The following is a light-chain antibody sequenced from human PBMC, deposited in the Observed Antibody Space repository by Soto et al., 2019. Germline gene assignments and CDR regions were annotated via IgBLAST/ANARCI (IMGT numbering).Light chain of an antibody. CDR1: SSDFGGYNY. V-gene: IGLV2-14*01. Sequence: QSALTQPASVSASPGQSVTISCTGTSSDFGGYNYVSWYQHHPGKAPKLIIYEVSNRPSGISSRFSGSKSGNTASLAISGLQAEDEADYYCASYTSTNTLIFGGGTKVTVL. J-gene: IGLJ2*01. CDR2: EVS. CDR3: ASYTSTNTLI.